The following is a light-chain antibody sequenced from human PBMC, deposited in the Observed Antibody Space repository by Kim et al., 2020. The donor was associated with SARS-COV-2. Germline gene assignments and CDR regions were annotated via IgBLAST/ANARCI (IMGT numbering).Light chain of an antibody. CDR2: GKN. CDR1: NLRSYY. Sequence: VALGQTGKNKSPGDNLRSYYANWDQQEPRKAPIHVIYGKNNRPPRIPDRFSGSSSGNTASLTITGTQAGDEADYYCNSRDSNDNVVFGGGTQLTVL. J-gene: IGLJ2*01. V-gene: IGLV3-19*01. CDR3: NSRDSNDNVV.